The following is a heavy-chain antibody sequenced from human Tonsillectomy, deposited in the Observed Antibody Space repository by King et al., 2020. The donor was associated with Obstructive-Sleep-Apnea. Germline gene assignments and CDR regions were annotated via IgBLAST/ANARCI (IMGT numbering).Heavy chain of an antibody. Sequence: QLQESGPGLVKPSETLSLTCTVSGGSISSSSYYWGRIRQPPGKGLEWIGSIYYSGSTYYNPSLKSRVTISVDTSKNQFSLKLSSVTAADTAVYYCARDRAYSYGNNYYYYGMDVWGQGTTVTVSS. J-gene: IGHJ6*02. D-gene: IGHD5-18*01. V-gene: IGHV4-39*07. CDR1: GGSISSSSYY. CDR3: ARDRAYSYGNNYYYYGMDV. CDR2: IYYSGST.